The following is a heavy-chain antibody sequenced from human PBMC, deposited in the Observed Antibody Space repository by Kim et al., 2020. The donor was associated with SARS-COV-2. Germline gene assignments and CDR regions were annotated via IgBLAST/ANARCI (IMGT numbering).Heavy chain of an antibody. D-gene: IGHD2-2*01. J-gene: IGHJ5*02. CDR2: INAGNGNT. V-gene: IGHV1-3*01. CDR3: ARVGAIVVVPDNWFDP. CDR1: GYTFTSYA. Sequence: ASVKVSCKASGYTFTSYAMHWVRQAPGQRLEWMGWINAGNGNTKYSQKFQGRVTITRDTSASTAYMELSSLRSEDTAVYYCARVGAIVVVPDNWFDPWGQGTLVTVSS.